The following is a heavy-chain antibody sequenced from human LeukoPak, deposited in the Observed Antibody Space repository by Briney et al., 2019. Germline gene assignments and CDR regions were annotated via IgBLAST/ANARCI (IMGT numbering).Heavy chain of an antibody. D-gene: IGHD3-9*01. Sequence: SETLSLTCTVSGGSISSYYWSWIRQPPGKGLEWIGYIYYSGGTNYNPSLKSRVTISVDTSKNQFSLKLSSVTAADTAVYYCARHRGDILTGYYDYWGQGTLVTVSS. CDR2: IYYSGGT. CDR1: GGSISSYY. CDR3: ARHRGDILTGYYDY. V-gene: IGHV4-59*08. J-gene: IGHJ4*02.